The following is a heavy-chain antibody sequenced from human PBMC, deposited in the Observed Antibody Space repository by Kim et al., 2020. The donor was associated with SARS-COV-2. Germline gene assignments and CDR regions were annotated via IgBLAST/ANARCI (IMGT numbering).Heavy chain of an antibody. CDR1: GFTFISYA. Sequence: GVSLRLSCAASGFTFISYAMSWVRQAPGKGLEWVSAITGRGGSTYYVDSVKGRFTISRYNSKNTLYLQMNSLRAEDTAGYYCAKHLYSYGYSWFDPWGQG. CDR2: ITGRGGST. V-gene: IGHV3-23*01. CDR3: AKHLYSYGYSWFDP. D-gene: IGHD5-18*01. J-gene: IGHJ5*02.